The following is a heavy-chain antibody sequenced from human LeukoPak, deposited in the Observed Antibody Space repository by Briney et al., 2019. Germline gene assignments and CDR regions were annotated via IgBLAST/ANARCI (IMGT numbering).Heavy chain of an antibody. CDR1: GGSISSYY. CDR3: ARGLGATRGYYYYYYMDV. CDR2: IYYSGST. Sequence: SETLSLTCTVSGGSISSYYWSWIRHPPRKGLEWLGYIYYSGSTNYNPNLKNRVTRSVDRSTKQLSLKLSSRTATDTAVYYCARGLGATRGYYYYYYMDVWGKGTTVTVPS. J-gene: IGHJ6*03. D-gene: IGHD1-26*01. V-gene: IGHV4-59*01.